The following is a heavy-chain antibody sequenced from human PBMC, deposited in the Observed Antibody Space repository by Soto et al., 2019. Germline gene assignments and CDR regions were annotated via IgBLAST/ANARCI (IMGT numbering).Heavy chain of an antibody. CDR2: IVVGSGKT. D-gene: IGHD1-26*01. CDR3: AASVGRYSYGIDY. CDR1: GFTFSSSV. V-gene: IGHV1-58*01. Sequence: SVEVSCKPSGFTFSSSVVQWVRQARGQGLEWIGWIVVGSGKTNYAQKFQERVIIFRDMPTSTAYMELSSLSSEDTAVYYCAASVGRYSYGIDYWGQGTLVTVSS. J-gene: IGHJ4*02.